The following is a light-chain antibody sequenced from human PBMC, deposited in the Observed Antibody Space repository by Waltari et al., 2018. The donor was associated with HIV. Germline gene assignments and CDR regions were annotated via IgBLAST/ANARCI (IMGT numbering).Light chain of an antibody. J-gene: IGKJ2*01. CDR2: GAH. CDR3: QLYESART. CDR1: QSAATS. V-gene: IGKV3-15*01. Sequence: DTLMTQSRNTLTVSRGARATLSCKASQSAATSIAWYQQKPGQPIRLLIHGAHTTATGVSGRFSGSGSGTDFTLSMNNPQSVDYSVYFCQLYESARTVGQRIKV.